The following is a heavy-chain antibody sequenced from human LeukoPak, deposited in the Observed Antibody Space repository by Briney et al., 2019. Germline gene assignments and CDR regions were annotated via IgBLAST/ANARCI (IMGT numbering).Heavy chain of an antibody. D-gene: IGHD5-12*01. CDR3: GRWLRGAFDI. CDR2: IKEDGSEE. Sequence: GGALRLSCAASTCTFSDYSMSWVRQAPGRGLEWGSNIKEDGSEEDYVDSVKGRVTISRDNAKNSVYLQLNSLPPEDTAVYYCGRWLRGAFDIWGQGTMVTVSS. CDR1: TCTFSDYS. J-gene: IGHJ3*02. V-gene: IGHV3-7*03.